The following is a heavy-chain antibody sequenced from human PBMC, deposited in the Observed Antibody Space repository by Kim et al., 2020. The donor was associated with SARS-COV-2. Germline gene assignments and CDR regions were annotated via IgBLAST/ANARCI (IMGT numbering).Heavy chain of an antibody. D-gene: IGHD5-18*01. CDR1: GFTFSSYA. CDR3: ARDVGYGGSSPLAY. V-gene: IGHV3-33*01. Sequence: GGSLRLSCAASGFTFSSYALHWVRQAPDKGLEWVAFIWSDGTKKYYRDSVKGRFTISRDNSKNTLYLQMNSLRADDSALYYCARDVGYGGSSPLAYWGQG. CDR2: IWSDGTKK. J-gene: IGHJ4*02.